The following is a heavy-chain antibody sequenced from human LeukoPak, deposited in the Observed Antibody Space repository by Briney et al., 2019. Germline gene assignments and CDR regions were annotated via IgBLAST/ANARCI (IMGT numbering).Heavy chain of an antibody. CDR1: GFTVSSNY. D-gene: IGHD2-2*02. J-gene: IGHJ4*02. V-gene: IGHV3-53*01. Sequence: GGSLRLSCAASGFTVSSNYISWVRQAPGKGLEWVSLIDSGGNTYYADSVKGRFTISRDNSKNTLYLQMNSLRAEDTAVYYRAGGESDCSSTNCYTGGNFWGQGTLVTVSS. CDR3: AGGESDCSSTNCYTGGNF. CDR2: IDSGGNT.